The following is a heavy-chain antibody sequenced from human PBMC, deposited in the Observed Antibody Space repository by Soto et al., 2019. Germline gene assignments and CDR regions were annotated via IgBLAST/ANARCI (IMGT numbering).Heavy chain of an antibody. D-gene: IGHD3-16*01. V-gene: IGHV1-2*04. J-gene: IGHJ4*02. CDR3: AIQYGGVVY. CDR2: INPKNGAT. CDR1: GYSFTGYS. Sequence: QVHLVQSGAEVKKPGASVKVSCKASGYSFTGYSMHWVRQAPGQGLEWMGWINPKNGATNYGQKFQGWVTMIRDTSISTAYMELINLKSDDTAVYSWAIQYGGVVYWGQGTLVTVSS.